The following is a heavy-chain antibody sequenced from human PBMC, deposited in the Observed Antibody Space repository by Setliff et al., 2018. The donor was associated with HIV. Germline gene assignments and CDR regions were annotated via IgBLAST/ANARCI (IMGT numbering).Heavy chain of an antibody. D-gene: IGHD2-15*01. CDR2: IRSKAYGGTT. CDR1: GFTFGDYA. V-gene: IGHV3-49*04. J-gene: IGHJ6*03. CDR3: TRGAAGDYYYYYMDV. Sequence: GGSLRLSCTASGFTFGDYAMSWVRQAPGKGLEWVGFIRSKAYGGTTEYAASVKGRFTISRDGSKSIAYLQMNSLKTEDTAVYYCTRGAAGDYYYYYMDVWGKGTTVTVSS.